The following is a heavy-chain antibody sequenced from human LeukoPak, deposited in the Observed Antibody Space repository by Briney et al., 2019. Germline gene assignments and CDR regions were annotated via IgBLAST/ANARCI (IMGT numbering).Heavy chain of an antibody. CDR1: GFTFSSYD. J-gene: IGHJ4*02. CDR3: ARSSVAGDYFDY. Sequence: PGGSLRLSCAASGFTFSSYDMHWVRQAPGKGLEWVAVISYDGSNKYYADSVKGRFTISRDNSKNTLYLQMTSLRAEDTAVYYCARSSVAGDYFDYWGQGTLVTVSS. CDR2: ISYDGSNK. V-gene: IGHV3-30*03. D-gene: IGHD6-19*01.